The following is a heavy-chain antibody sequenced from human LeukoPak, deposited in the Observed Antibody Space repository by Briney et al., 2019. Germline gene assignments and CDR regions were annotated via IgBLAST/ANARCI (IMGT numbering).Heavy chain of an antibody. V-gene: IGHV3-30*18. CDR2: ISYEGSNK. CDR3: AKDKWIRREAMSGADY. J-gene: IGHJ4*02. Sequence: GRALTLSRAASVFTFSIYGMHGVRQAPAKGLEGVAMISYEGSNKYYGDSPRGRLSISRDNSGNTLYLRMTSLRTEDTAVYLCAKDKWIRREAMSGADYWGQGTLVTVSS. D-gene: IGHD6-19*01. CDR1: VFTFSIYG.